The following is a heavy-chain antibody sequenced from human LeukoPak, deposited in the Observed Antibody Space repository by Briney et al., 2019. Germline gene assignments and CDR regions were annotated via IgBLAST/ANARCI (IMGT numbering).Heavy chain of an antibody. V-gene: IGHV4-4*09. CDR2: IYTSGST. CDR1: GGSISSYY. J-gene: IGHJ6*03. CDR3: ARIYGSGTSFGYMDV. Sequence: SSETLSLTCTVSGGSISSYYWSWIRQPPGKGLEWIGYIYTSGSTNYNPSLKSRVTISVDTSKNQFSLKLSSVTAADTAVYYCARIYGSGTSFGYMDVWGKGTTVTVSS. D-gene: IGHD3-10*01.